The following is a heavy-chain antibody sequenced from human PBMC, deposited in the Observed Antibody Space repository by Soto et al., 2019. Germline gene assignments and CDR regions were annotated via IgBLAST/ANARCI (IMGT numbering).Heavy chain of an antibody. V-gene: IGHV3-48*01. CDR2: ISSSSQNI. D-gene: IGHD3-10*01. J-gene: IGHJ6*03. CDR3: ARDQSRGQVFYYYMDV. CDR1: EFTFSTYA. Sequence: EVQLVESGGGLVQPGGSLRLSCAASEFTFSTYAMNWVRQAPGKGLEWVSYISSSSQNIPYADSVKGRFTISRDNAKNSLYLQMNSLRAEDTAVYYCARDQSRGQVFYYYMDVWGKGTTVTVSS.